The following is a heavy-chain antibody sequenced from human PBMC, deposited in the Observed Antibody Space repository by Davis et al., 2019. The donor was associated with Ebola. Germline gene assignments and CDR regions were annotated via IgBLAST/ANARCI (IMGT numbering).Heavy chain of an antibody. D-gene: IGHD3-16*02. CDR1: GDSISSGSYY. V-gene: IGHV4-61*03. J-gene: IGHJ3*02. Sequence: SETLSLTCTVSGDSISSGSYYWSWIRQPPGKGLEWIGHIYNNMSASYNPSLKSRVTMSVDTSRNHFSLKLSSVTAADTAVYYCARDPGDYIRGSYRPRAFDIWGHGTMVIVSS. CDR2: IYNNMSA. CDR3: ARDPGDYIRGSYRPRAFDI.